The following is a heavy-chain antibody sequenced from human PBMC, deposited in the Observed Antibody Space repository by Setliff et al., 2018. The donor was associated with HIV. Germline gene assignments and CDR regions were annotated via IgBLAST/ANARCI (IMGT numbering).Heavy chain of an antibody. CDR2: IYHSGST. CDR1: GGSISSNW. V-gene: IGHV4-4*02. J-gene: IGHJ4*02. CDR3: ARQGDGYNLYHVYYFDY. D-gene: IGHD5-12*01. Sequence: KPSETLSLTCAVSGGSISSNWWSWVRQSPGKGLEWIGEIYHSGSTHYNPSLQSRVTISVDKSKSQFSLKLNSVTAADTAVYYCARQGDGYNLYHVYYFDYWGQGTLVTVSS.